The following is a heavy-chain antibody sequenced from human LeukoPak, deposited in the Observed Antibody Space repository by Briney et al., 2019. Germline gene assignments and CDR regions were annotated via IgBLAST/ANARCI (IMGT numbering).Heavy chain of an antibody. Sequence: ASVKVSCKASGYTFTNYGITWVRQAPGQGLEWMGWINPNSGGTNYAQKFQGRVTMTRDTSISTAYMELSRLRSDDTAVYYCARAPQRITMVRGVLGRYYMDVWGKGTTVTASS. D-gene: IGHD3-10*01. V-gene: IGHV1-2*02. J-gene: IGHJ6*03. CDR3: ARAPQRITMVRGVLGRYYMDV. CDR2: INPNSGGT. CDR1: GYTFTNYG.